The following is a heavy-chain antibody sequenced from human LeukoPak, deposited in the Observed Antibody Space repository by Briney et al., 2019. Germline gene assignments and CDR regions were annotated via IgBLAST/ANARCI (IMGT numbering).Heavy chain of an antibody. D-gene: IGHD3-3*01. J-gene: IGHJ4*02. CDR3: ARELRFLGWSSSN. V-gene: IGHV3-21*01. CDR1: GFTFSSYS. CDR2: ISSSSSYI. Sequence: GGSLRLSCAASGFTFSSYSMNWVRQAPGKGLEWVSSISSSSSYIYYADSVKGRFTISRDNAKNSLYLQMNSLRAEDTAVYYCARELRFLGWSSSNWGQGTLVTVSS.